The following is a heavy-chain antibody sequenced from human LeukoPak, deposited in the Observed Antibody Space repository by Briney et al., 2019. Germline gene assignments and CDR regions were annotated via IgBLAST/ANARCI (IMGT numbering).Heavy chain of an antibody. CDR3: ARLPQLHYYYYGMDV. J-gene: IGHJ6*02. V-gene: IGHV4-59*08. D-gene: IGHD1-1*01. Sequence: SETLSLTRTVSVGSISRYYWRWIRQPPGKGREWIGYIYYSGSTNYNPSLQSRVHISVDTSKNQFSVKRSSVTDADAAVYYWARLPQLHYYYYGMDVWGQGATVTVAS. CDR2: IYYSGST. CDR1: VGSISRYY.